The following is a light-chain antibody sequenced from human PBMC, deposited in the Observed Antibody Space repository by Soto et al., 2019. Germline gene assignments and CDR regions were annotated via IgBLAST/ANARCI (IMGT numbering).Light chain of an antibody. J-gene: IGKJ1*01. CDR1: QSVNSN. CDR2: GAS. CDR3: QEYNTWPWT. V-gene: IGKV3-15*01. Sequence: TVMTQSPATLSVSQGERATLSCRASQSVNSNLAWYQQKLGQAPRVLIYGASTRATGIPDRFSGSGSGTEFILTISSLQSEDFAVYYCQEYNTWPWTFGQGTKVDIK.